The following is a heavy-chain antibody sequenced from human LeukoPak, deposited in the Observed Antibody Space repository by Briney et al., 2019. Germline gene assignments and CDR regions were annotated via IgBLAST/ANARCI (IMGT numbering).Heavy chain of an antibody. V-gene: IGHV3-23*01. CDR3: AKASWVSSADAVL. CDR1: GFTFSSYA. J-gene: IGHJ4*02. D-gene: IGHD3-16*01. Sequence: GGSLRLSCAASGFTFSSYAMSWVRQAPARGLEWVSSLRGGGETFYADSVKGRFTLSRDESKNTVYLQMNNLRVEDTAVYFCAKASWVSSADAVLWGRGTLVTVSS. CDR2: LRGGGET.